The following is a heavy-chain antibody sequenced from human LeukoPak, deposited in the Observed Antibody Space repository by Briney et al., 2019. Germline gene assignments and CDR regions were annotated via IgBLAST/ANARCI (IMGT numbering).Heavy chain of an antibody. Sequence: GGSLRLSCAASGFTFSSYGMHWVRQAPGKGLEWVAVIWYDGSNKYYADSVKGRFTISRDNSKNTLYLQMKSLRAEDTAVYYCGKGHYYDSSGPLDYWGQGTLVTVSS. CDR2: IWYDGSNK. J-gene: IGHJ4*02. V-gene: IGHV3-33*06. CDR1: GFTFSSYG. D-gene: IGHD3-22*01. CDR3: GKGHYYDSSGPLDY.